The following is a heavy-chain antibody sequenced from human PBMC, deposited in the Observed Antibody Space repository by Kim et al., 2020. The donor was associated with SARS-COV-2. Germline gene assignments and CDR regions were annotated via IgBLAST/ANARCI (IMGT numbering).Heavy chain of an antibody. CDR1: GFTFSSYE. Sequence: GGSLRLSCAASGFTFSSYEMNWVRQAPGKGLEWVSYISSSGSTIYYADSVKGRFTISRDNAKNSLYLQMNSLRAEDTAVYYCARDQARAYSSGWYVHLYGMDVWGQGTTVTVSS. V-gene: IGHV3-48*03. CDR3: ARDQARAYSSGWYVHLYGMDV. D-gene: IGHD6-19*01. CDR2: ISSSGSTI. J-gene: IGHJ6*02.